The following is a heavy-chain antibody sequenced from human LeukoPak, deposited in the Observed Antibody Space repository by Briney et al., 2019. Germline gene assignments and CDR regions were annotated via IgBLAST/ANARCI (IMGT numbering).Heavy chain of an antibody. CDR2: IYSGGST. CDR1: GFTVSSNY. J-gene: IGHJ5*02. D-gene: IGHD1-26*01. CDR3: ARVSWEGNWFDP. V-gene: IGHV3-66*01. Sequence: GGSLRLSCAASGFTVSSNYMSWVRQAPGKGLEWVSVIYSGGSTYYADSVKGRFTISRDNAKNSLYLQMNSLRAEDTALYYCARVSWEGNWFDPWGQGTLVTVSS.